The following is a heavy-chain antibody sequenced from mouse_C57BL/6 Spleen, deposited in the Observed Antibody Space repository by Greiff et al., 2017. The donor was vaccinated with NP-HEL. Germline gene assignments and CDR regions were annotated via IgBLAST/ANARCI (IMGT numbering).Heavy chain of an antibody. J-gene: IGHJ1*03. CDR3: TSFYYCGSSHWDFDV. CDR1: GFNIKDYY. CDR2: IDPEDGDT. Sequence: VQLKQSGAELVRPGASVKLSCTASGFNIKDYYMHWVKQRPEQGLEWIGRIDPEDGDTEYAPKFQGKATMTADTSSNTAYLQLSSLTSEDTAVYYCTSFYYCGSSHWDFDVWGTGTTVTVSS. V-gene: IGHV14-1*01. D-gene: IGHD1-1*01.